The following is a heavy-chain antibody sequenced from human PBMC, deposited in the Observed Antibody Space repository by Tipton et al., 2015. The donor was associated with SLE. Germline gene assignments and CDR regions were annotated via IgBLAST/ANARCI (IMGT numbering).Heavy chain of an antibody. V-gene: IGHV4-61*01. D-gene: IGHD6-6*01. Sequence: TLSLTCTVSGGSISSGSYYWSWIRQPPGKGLEWIGYIYTSGSTNYNPSLKSRVTISVDTSKNQFSLKLSSVTAADTAVYYCARVSSSSSPRTYGMDVWGQGTTVTVSS. J-gene: IGHJ6*02. CDR1: GGSISSGSYY. CDR2: IYTSGST. CDR3: ARVSSSSSPRTYGMDV.